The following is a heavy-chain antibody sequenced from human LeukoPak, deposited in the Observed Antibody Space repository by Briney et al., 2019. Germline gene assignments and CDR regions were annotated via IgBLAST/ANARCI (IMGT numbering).Heavy chain of an antibody. V-gene: IGHV3-53*01. J-gene: IGHJ4*02. D-gene: IGHD1-1*01. CDR2: LYTSGST. Sequence: GGSLRLSCAASGFSVTNTYMTWVRQAPGKGLEWVSVLYTSGSTDYADSVKGRFTISRGNAENTLYPQMNSLRAEDTAVYYCARTTGAEFDYWGQGTLVTVSS. CDR1: GFSVTNTY. CDR3: ARTTGAEFDY.